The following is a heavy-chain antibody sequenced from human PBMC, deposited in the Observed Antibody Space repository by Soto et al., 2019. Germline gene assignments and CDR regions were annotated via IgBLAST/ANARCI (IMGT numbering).Heavy chain of an antibody. CDR1: GFTFSSYE. V-gene: IGHV3-48*03. CDR2: ISSDGATI. Sequence: GCLRLSCVASGFTFSSYEMNWVRQAPGKGLEWVSYISSDGATIYYADSVKGRFTISRDNAKNSLFLQMNSLKADDTSVYYCAADRRWELLWGQGSLVPVSS. J-gene: IGHJ4*02. CDR3: AADRRWELL. D-gene: IGHD1-26*01.